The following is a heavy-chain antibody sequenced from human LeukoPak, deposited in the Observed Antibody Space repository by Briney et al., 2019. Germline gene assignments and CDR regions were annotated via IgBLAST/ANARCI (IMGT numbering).Heavy chain of an antibody. CDR1: GGSISSDNYH. CDR2: IYTSGTT. Sequence: SETLSLTCTVSGGSISSDNYHWTWIRQPAGKGLEWIGHIYTSGTTNYNPSLKSRVTILLDTSKNQFSLNLNSVTAADTAIYYCARMFEYWGQGTLVTVSS. J-gene: IGHJ4*02. V-gene: IGHV4-61*09. CDR3: ARMFEY.